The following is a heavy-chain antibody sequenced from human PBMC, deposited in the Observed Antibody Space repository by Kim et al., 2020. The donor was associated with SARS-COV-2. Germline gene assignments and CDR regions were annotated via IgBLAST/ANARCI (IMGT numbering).Heavy chain of an antibody. D-gene: IGHD3-10*02. Sequence: SVKVSCKASGGTFSSYAISWVRQAPGQGLEWMGGIIPIFGTANYAQKFQGRVTITADESTSTAYMELSSLRSEDTAVYYCASRLMFGEPSLGENWFDPWGQGTLVTVSS. CDR3: ASRLMFGEPSLGENWFDP. V-gene: IGHV1-69*13. J-gene: IGHJ5*02. CDR2: IIPIFGTA. CDR1: GGTFSSYA.